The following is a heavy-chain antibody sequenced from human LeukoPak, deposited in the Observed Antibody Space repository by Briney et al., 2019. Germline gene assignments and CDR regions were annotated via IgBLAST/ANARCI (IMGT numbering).Heavy chain of an antibody. J-gene: IGHJ4*02. D-gene: IGHD2-21*02. CDR2: INPTSGGT. Sequence: ASVKVSCKASGYTFTGYYMHWVRQAPGQGLEWMGWINPTSGGTNYAQTFQGRVTMTRDTSISTAYMELSRLRSDDTAVYYCARALLGGIVVVTAIDYWGQGTLVTVSS. CDR3: ARALLGGIVVVTAIDY. V-gene: IGHV1-2*02. CDR1: GYTFTGYY.